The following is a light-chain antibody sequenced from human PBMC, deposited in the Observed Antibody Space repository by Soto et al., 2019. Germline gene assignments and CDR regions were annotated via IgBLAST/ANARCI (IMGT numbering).Light chain of an antibody. CDR1: SSYVGGYNY. CDR2: DVS. J-gene: IGLJ2*01. Sequence: QSALTQPASVSGSPGQSITISCTGTSSYVGGYNYVSWYQQHPGKAPKLMIYDVSNRPSGVSNRFSGSKSGNTAALTISGLQAEDEADYYCSSYTRSSPLVFGGGTKLTVL. CDR3: SSYTRSSPLV. V-gene: IGLV2-14*01.